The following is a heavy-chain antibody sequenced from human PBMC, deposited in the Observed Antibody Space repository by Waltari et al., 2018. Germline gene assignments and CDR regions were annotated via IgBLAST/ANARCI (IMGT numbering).Heavy chain of an antibody. CDR3: ARQGRGQGGGFDP. CDR1: GGSLNSYF. D-gene: IGHD3-16*01. Sequence: QVQLHESGPGLVKPSETMSLTCTVSGGSLNSYFWSWMRQPPGKGLEWFVYTYYSGSPNYNPPHKGGVTILLNTSKTQFSLKRSSVTAADPAVYYWARQGRGQGGGFDPWGQGTLVTVSS. J-gene: IGHJ5*02. V-gene: IGHV4-59*08. CDR2: TYYSGSP.